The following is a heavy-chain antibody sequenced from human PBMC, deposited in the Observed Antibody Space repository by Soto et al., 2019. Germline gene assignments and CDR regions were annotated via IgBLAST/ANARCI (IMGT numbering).Heavy chain of an antibody. CDR3: ARAHRGGGRCDY. Sequence: VGSLRLSCAASGFTFSSYAMHWVRQAPGKGLEWVAVISYDGSNKYYADSVKGRFTISRDNSKNTLYLQMNSLRAEDTAVYYCARAHRGGGRCDYWGQGTLVTVSS. CDR2: ISYDGSNK. D-gene: IGHD6-25*01. V-gene: IGHV3-30-3*01. CDR1: GFTFSSYA. J-gene: IGHJ4*02.